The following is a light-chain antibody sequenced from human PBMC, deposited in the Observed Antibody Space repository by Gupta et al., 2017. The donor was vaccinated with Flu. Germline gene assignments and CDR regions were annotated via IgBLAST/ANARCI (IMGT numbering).Light chain of an antibody. CDR2: GAS. CDR3: QQDNNWPET. V-gene: IGKV3-15*01. Sequence: EIVMTQSPATLSVSPGERATLSCRASQSVSSNLAWYQQKPGQAPRLLIYGASTRATGIPARFSGSGSGTEFTLTISILQSEDFAVYYCQQDNNWPETFGQGTKLEIK. J-gene: IGKJ1*01. CDR1: QSVSSN.